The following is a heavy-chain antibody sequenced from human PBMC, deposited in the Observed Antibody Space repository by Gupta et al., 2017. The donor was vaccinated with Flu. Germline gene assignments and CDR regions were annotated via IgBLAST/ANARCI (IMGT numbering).Heavy chain of an antibody. CDR3: ARDLGAGCFDY. Sequence: QVQLVESGGGVVQPGRSLRLSCAASGFTFSSYGMHWVRQAPGKGLEWVAVIWYDGSKKYYADPVKGRLTISRDNSKNTLYLQMKSLRAEDTAVYYGARDLGAGCFDYWGQGTLVTVSS. CDR2: IWYDGSKK. V-gene: IGHV3-33*01. CDR1: GFTFSSYG. J-gene: IGHJ4*02. D-gene: IGHD6-19*01.